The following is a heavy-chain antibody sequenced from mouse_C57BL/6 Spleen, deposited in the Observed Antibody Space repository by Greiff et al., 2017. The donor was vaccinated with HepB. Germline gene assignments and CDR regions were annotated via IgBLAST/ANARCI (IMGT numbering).Heavy chain of an antibody. Sequence: VKLMESGAELVKPGASVKISCKASGYAFSSYWMNWVKQRPGKGLEWIGQIYPGDGDTNYNGKFKGKATLTADKSSSTAYMQLSSLTSEDSAVYFCARSYYGSSPYYFDYWGQGTTLTVSS. V-gene: IGHV1-80*01. CDR1: GYAFSSYW. J-gene: IGHJ2*01. D-gene: IGHD1-1*01. CDR3: ARSYYGSSPYYFDY. CDR2: IYPGDGDT.